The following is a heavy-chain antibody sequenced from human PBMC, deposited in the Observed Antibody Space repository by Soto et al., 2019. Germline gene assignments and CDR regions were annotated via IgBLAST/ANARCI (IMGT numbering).Heavy chain of an antibody. CDR3: ARAAAAGLGYYYYGMDV. D-gene: IGHD6-13*01. J-gene: IGHJ6*02. V-gene: IGHV1-69*01. Sequence: QVQLVQSGAEVKKPGSSVKVSCKASGGTFSSYAISWVRQAPGQGLEWMGGIIPIFGTANYAQKFQGRVTITADESTSTDYMELSSLRSEDTAVYYCARAAAAGLGYYYYGMDVWGQGTTVTVSS. CDR2: IIPIFGTA. CDR1: GGTFSSYA.